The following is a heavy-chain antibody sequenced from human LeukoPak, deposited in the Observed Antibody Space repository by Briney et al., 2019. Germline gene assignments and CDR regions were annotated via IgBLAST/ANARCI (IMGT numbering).Heavy chain of an antibody. V-gene: IGHV4-61*02. D-gene: IGHD3-10*01. CDR2: IYTSGST. CDR3: AREWNYGSGSSQYYYYYYMDV. Sequence: SETLSLTCTVSGGSISSGSYYWSWIRQPAGKGLEWIGRIYTSGSTNYNPSLKSRVTISVDTSKNQFSLKLSSVTAADTAVYYCAREWNYGSGSSQYYYYYYMDVWGKGTTVTISS. CDR1: GGSISSGSYY. J-gene: IGHJ6*03.